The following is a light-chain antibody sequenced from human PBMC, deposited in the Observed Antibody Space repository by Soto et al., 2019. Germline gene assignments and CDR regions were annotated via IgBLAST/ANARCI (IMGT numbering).Light chain of an antibody. CDR1: SSDVAAYDY. V-gene: IGLV2-14*01. CDR2: DVN. J-gene: IGLJ1*01. Sequence: QSALTQPASVSGSPGQSITISCTGTSSDVAAYDYVSWYQQHPGKAPKLILYDVNIRPSGVSSRFSGSKSGNTASLTISGLQAEDEADYYCNSYTRSNSDVFGTGTKLTVL. CDR3: NSYTRSNSDV.